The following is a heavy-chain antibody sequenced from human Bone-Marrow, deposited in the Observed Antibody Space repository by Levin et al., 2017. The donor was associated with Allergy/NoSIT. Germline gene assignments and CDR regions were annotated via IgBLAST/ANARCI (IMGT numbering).Heavy chain of an antibody. J-gene: IGHJ5*02. CDR2: IKQDGSEK. CDR3: AREAVVVAATLFGWFDP. D-gene: IGHD2-15*01. Sequence: GGSLRLSCAASGFTFSSYWMSWVRQAPGKGLEWVANIKQDGSEKYYVDSVKGRFTISRDNAKNSLYLQMNSLRAEDTAVYYCAREAVVVAATLFGWFDPWGQGTLVTVSS. V-gene: IGHV3-7*04. CDR1: GFTFSSYW.